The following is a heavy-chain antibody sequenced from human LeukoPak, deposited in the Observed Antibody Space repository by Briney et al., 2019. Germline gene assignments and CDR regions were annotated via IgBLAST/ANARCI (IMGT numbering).Heavy chain of an antibody. D-gene: IGHD6-13*01. CDR2: ISGSGGST. CDR3: AKGSSSWYYYYGMDV. Sequence: GGSLRLSCAASGFTFSSYAMSWVRQAPGKGLEWVSAISGSGGSTYYADSVKGRFTISRDNSKNTLYLQMNSLRAEDTAVYYCAKGSSSWYYYYGMDVWGQGTTVTVSS. CDR1: GFTFSSYA. J-gene: IGHJ6*02. V-gene: IGHV3-23*01.